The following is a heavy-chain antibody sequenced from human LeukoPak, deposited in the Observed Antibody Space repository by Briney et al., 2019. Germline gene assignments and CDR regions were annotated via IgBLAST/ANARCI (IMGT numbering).Heavy chain of an antibody. V-gene: IGHV1-8*01. J-gene: IGHJ4*02. D-gene: IGHD5-12*01. CDR2: MNPNSGNT. Sequence: ASVKVSCKASGYTFTSCDINWVRQATGQGLEWMGWMNPNSGNTGYGQSFQGRVTMTTDTSTSTAYMELRSLRSDDTAVYYCARDSRYDEGYWGQGTLVTVSS. CDR1: GYTFTSCD. CDR3: ARDSRYDEGY.